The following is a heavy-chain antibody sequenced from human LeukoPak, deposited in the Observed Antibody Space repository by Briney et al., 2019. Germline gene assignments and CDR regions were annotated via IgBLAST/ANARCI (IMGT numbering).Heavy chain of an antibody. V-gene: IGHV3-23*01. CDR3: ARDSDGAQALRDYYYGMDV. CDR2: IRGSGGDT. Sequence: PGGSLRLSCVASGLTFSNYGMSWVRQAPGKGLEWVSTIRGSGGDTYYADSVQGRFTGSRDNSKNTLYLQMNSLRAEDTAVYYCARDSDGAQALRDYYYGMDVWGQGTTVTVSS. D-gene: IGHD4-17*01. CDR1: GLTFSNYG. J-gene: IGHJ6*02.